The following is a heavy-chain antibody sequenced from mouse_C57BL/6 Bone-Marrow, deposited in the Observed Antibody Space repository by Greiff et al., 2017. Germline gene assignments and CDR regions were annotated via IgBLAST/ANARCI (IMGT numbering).Heavy chain of an antibody. V-gene: IGHV5-6*01. CDR2: ISSGGSYT. D-gene: IGHD1-1*02. Sequence: EVMLVESGGDLVKPGGSLKLSCAASGFTFSSYGMSWVRQTPDKRLEWVATISSGGSYTYYPDSVKGRFTISRDNAKNTLYLQMSSLKSEDTAMYYCARGCGKDYGGQGTTLTVSS. CDR1: GFTFSSYG. J-gene: IGHJ2*01. CDR3: ARGCGKDY.